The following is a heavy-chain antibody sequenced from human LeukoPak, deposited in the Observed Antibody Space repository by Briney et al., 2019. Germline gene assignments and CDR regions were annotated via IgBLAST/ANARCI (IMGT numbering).Heavy chain of an antibody. CDR3: ARERRGYDSSGHYYYYGVDV. V-gene: IGHV4-59*01. CDR1: GGSISSYY. D-gene: IGHD5-12*01. J-gene: IGHJ6*02. Sequence: PSETLSLTCTVSGGSISSYYWSWIRQPPGKGLEWIGYIYYSGSTNYNPSLKSRVTISVDTSKNQFSLKLSSVTAADTAVYYCARERRGYDSSGHYYYYGVDVWAKGPRSPSP. CDR2: IYYSGST.